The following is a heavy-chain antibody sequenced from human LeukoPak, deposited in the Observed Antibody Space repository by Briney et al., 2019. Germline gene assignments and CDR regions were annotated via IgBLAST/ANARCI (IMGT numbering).Heavy chain of an antibody. Sequence: SETLSLTCTVSGGSISSGGYYWSWIRQHPGKGLEWIGYIYNSGSTYYNPSLKSRVIISVDTSKNQLSLKLSSVTAADTAVYYCARDSGRSGYFDSWGQGTLVTVSS. J-gene: IGHJ4*02. D-gene: IGHD3-3*01. CDR2: IYNSGST. CDR1: GGSISSGGYY. V-gene: IGHV4-31*03. CDR3: ARDSGRSGYFDS.